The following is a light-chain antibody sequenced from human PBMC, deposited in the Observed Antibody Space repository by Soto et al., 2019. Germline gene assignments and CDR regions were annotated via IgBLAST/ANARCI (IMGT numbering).Light chain of an antibody. V-gene: IGLV2-8*01. CDR3: TSYAGSNNLV. CDR2: EVN. Sequence: QSVLTQPPSASGSPGQSVTISCTGTSSDVGAYNHVSWYQQHPGKAPKVMIYEVNKRPSGVPDRFSGSKSGNTASLTVSGLQAEDEADYYCTSYAGSNNLVFGGGTQLTVL. CDR1: SSDVGAYNH. J-gene: IGLJ2*01.